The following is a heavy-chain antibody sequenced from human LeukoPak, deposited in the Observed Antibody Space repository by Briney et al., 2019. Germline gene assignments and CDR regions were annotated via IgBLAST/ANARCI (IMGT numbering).Heavy chain of an antibody. CDR1: GFTFSSYA. CDR3: AVAYYYGSGDAFDI. D-gene: IGHD3-10*01. J-gene: IGHJ3*02. CDR2: ISYDGSNK. V-gene: IGHV3-30*04. Sequence: GRSLRLSCAASGFTFSSYAMHWVRQAPGKGLEWVAVISYDGSNKYYADSVKGRFTISRDNSKNTLYLQTNSLRAEDTAVYYCAVAYYYGSGDAFDIWGQGTKVTVSS.